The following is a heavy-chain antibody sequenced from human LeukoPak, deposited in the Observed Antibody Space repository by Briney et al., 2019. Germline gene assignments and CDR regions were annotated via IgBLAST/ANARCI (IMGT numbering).Heavy chain of an antibody. V-gene: IGHV3-7*01. CDR1: GFTFSSYW. J-gene: IGHJ4*02. CDR3: ARDRAYYDSSGYFPLFDY. D-gene: IGHD3-22*01. Sequence: GGSLRLSCAASGFTFSSYWMSWVRQAPGKGLEWVANIKQDGSEKYYVDSVKGRLTISRDNAKNSLYLQMNSLRAEDTAVYYCARDRAYYDSSGYFPLFDYWGQGTLVTVSS. CDR2: IKQDGSEK.